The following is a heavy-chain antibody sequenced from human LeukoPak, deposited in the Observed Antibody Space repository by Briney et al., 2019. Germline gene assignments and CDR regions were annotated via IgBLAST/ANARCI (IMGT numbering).Heavy chain of an antibody. CDR1: GFTFSSYW. Sequence: GGSLRLSCAASGFTFSSYWMSWVRQAPGKGLEWVANIKQEESEKYYVDSLKGRFTISRDNAKNSLYLQMNSLRAEDTAVYYCARDKIEGPTKLDYWGQGILVTLSS. V-gene: IGHV3-7*01. J-gene: IGHJ4*02. CDR2: IKQEESEK. CDR3: ARDKIEGPTKLDY. D-gene: IGHD1-1*01.